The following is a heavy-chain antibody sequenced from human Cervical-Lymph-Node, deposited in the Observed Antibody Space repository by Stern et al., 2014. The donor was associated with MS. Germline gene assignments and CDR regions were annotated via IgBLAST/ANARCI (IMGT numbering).Heavy chain of an antibody. Sequence: QLQLQESGPGLVKPSETLSLPCIVSGGSISSSSYYWGWLRQPPGKGLEWIGSIYYSGTTYYNPSLKSPVTISVDASKNQSFLELGSVTAADTAVFYCARHDYSNYYYGLDVWGQGATVTVSS. J-gene: IGHJ6*02. CDR3: ARHDYSNYYYGLDV. D-gene: IGHD4-11*01. CDR1: GGSISSSSYY. CDR2: IYYSGTT. V-gene: IGHV4-39*01.